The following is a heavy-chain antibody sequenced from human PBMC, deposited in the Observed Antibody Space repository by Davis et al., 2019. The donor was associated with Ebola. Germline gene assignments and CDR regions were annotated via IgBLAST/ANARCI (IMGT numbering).Heavy chain of an antibody. V-gene: IGHV3-43*01. J-gene: IGHJ4*02. CDR1: GFTFDDYT. Sequence: GESLKISCAASGFTFDDYTMHWVRQAPGKGLEWVSLISWDGGSTYYADSVKGRFTISRDNSKNSLYLQMNSLRAEDTAVYYCAREVVWVAAVGTEPIYFDYWGQGTPVTVSS. CDR3: AREVVWVAAVGTEPIYFDY. CDR2: ISWDGGST. D-gene: IGHD6-13*01.